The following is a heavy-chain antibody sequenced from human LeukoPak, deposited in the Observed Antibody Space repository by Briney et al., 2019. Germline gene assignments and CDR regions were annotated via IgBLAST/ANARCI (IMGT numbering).Heavy chain of an antibody. J-gene: IGHJ4*02. V-gene: IGHV3-33*01. Sequence: GGSLRLSCAASGFIFSSYGMHWVRQAPGKGLDWVAVISHDGAFQSYADSVKGRFTISRDISKNTLYLEMNSLRAEDTALFYCARDRDFNFDYWGQGTLVTVSS. CDR2: ISHDGAFQ. CDR1: GFIFSSYG. CDR3: ARDRDFNFDY. D-gene: IGHD3-9*01.